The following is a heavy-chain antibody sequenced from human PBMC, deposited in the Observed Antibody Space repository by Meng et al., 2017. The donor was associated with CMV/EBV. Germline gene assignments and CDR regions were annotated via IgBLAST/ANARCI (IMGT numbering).Heavy chain of an antibody. Sequence: HSRPRLVPPSPPLSLSLAISGDSLSRHSAALNWLRPSPSSCLEWLGRTYYMSKWYNDYAVSVKSRISINPDKSKNQFSLQLNSVTPEDTAVYYCARETGDSIYYFDYWGQGTLVTVSS. CDR3: ARETGDSIYYFDY. J-gene: IGHJ4*02. D-gene: IGHD7-27*01. V-gene: IGHV6-1*01. CDR2: TYYMSKWYN. CDR1: GDSLSRHSAA.